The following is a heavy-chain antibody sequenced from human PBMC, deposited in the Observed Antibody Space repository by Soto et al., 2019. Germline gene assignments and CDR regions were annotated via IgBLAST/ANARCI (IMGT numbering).Heavy chain of an antibody. Sequence: ASVKVSCKASGYTFTSYYMHWVRQAPGQGLEWMGIINPSGGSTSYAQKFQGRVTMTRDTSTSTVYMELSSLRSEDTAVYYCARDSNEAYCGGDCSYFDYWGQGTLVTXSS. CDR2: INPSGGST. V-gene: IGHV1-46*01. J-gene: IGHJ4*02. D-gene: IGHD2-21*02. CDR1: GYTFTSYY. CDR3: ARDSNEAYCGGDCSYFDY.